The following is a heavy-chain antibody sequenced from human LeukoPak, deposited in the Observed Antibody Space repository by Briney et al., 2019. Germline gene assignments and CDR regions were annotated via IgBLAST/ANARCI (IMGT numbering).Heavy chain of an antibody. CDR1: GGSISSYY. CDR3: ASSSRYGNWFDP. Sequence: SETLSLTCTVSGGSISSYYWSWIRQPPGKGLEWIGYIYYTGSTNYNPSLKSRVTISVDTSKNQFSLKLSSVTAADTAAYYCASSSRYGNWFDPWGQGTLVTVSS. J-gene: IGHJ5*02. V-gene: IGHV4-59*01. CDR2: IYYTGST. D-gene: IGHD6-13*01.